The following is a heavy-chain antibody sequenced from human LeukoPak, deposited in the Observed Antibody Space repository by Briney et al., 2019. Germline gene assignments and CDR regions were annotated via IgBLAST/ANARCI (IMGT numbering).Heavy chain of an antibody. D-gene: IGHD6-13*01. CDR2: IYYSGST. CDR3: ARDALGAAAGTYYFDY. CDR1: GGSISTYY. J-gene: IGHJ4*02. Sequence: SETLFLTCTVSGGSISTYYWSWIRQSPGKGLEWIGHIYYSGSTNYNPSLKSRVTISVDTSKNQFSLKLTSVTTADTAVYFCARDALGAAAGTYYFDYWGQGTLVTVSS. V-gene: IGHV4-59*01.